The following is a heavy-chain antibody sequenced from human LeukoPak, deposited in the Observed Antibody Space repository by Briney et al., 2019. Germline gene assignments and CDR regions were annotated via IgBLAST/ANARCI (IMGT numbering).Heavy chain of an antibody. J-gene: IGHJ3*02. D-gene: IGHD2-2*01. CDR3: ARDGGYCSSTSCLSNSAFDI. CDR1: GGSISSGGYY. V-gene: IGHV4-31*03. Sequence: PSETLSLTCTVSGGSISSGGYYWSWIRQHPGKGLEWIGYIYYSGSTYYNPSLKSRVTISVDTSKNQFSLKMSSVTAADTAVYYCARDGGYCSSTSCLSNSAFDIWGQGTMVTVSS. CDR2: IYYSGST.